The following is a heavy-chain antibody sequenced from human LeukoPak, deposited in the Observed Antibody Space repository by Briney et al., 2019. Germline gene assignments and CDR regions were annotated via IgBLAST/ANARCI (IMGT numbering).Heavy chain of an antibody. Sequence: PGVSLRFSSAASGFTFSSYSMNWVRQAPGKGLGWFLYIMNGSSNIYYTDSVKGRLTISRDNAKNSLYLQMKSVRDEDTAVYYCARPGLGVYSYGYVDYWGEGTLVTVSS. D-gene: IGHD5-18*01. CDR1: GFTFSSYS. J-gene: IGHJ4*02. CDR3: ARPGLGVYSYGYVDY. V-gene: IGHV3-48*02. CDR2: IMNGSSNI.